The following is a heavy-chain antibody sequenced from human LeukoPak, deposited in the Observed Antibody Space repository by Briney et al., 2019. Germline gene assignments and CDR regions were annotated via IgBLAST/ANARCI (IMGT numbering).Heavy chain of an antibody. CDR2: IYYSGST. J-gene: IGHJ4*02. Sequence: PSETLSLTCTVSGGSISSGGYYWSWIRQHPGKGREWIGYIYYSGSTYYNPSLKSRVTISVDTSKNQFSLKLSSVTAADTAVYYCAREFAMVRGVIYFDYWGQGTLVTVSS. CDR3: AREFAMVRGVIYFDY. CDR1: GGSISSGGYY. V-gene: IGHV4-31*03. D-gene: IGHD3-10*01.